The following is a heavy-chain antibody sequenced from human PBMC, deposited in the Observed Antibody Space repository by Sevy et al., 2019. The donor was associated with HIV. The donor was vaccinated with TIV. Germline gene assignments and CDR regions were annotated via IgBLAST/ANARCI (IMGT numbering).Heavy chain of an antibody. J-gene: IGHJ4*02. Sequence: SGPTLVNPTQTLTLTCTFSGFSFSTSGVGVGWIRQPPGKALEWLALIYWDDDKRYSTSLKSRLTITKETSKDQVVLKMANMDPVDTGTYYCAHRRSKGITITEFDYWGQGTLVTVSS. CDR3: AHRRSKGITITEFDY. CDR1: GFSFSTSGVG. D-gene: IGHD3-9*01. V-gene: IGHV2-5*02. CDR2: IYWDDDK.